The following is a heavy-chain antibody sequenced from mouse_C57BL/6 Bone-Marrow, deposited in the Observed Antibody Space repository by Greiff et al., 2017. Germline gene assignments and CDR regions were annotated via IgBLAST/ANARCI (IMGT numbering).Heavy chain of an antibody. V-gene: IGHV1-18*01. Sequence: EVKLMESGPELVKPGASVKLPCKASGYTFTDYNMDWVKQSHGKSLEWIGDINPNNGGTIYNQKFKGKATLTVDKSSSTAYMQLRSLTSEDTAVYCYARFCYEDYDAMGYWGQGTSGTVPS. D-gene: IGHD1-1*01. J-gene: IGHJ4*01. CDR1: GYTFTDYN. CDR2: INPNNGGT. CDR3: ARFCYEDYDAMGY.